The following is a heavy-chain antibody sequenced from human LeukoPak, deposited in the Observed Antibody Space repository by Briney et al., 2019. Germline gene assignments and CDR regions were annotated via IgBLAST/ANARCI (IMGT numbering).Heavy chain of an antibody. CDR3: ARGSSGWYRAFDY. CDR2: IYYSGST. V-gene: IGHV4-39*07. J-gene: IGHJ4*02. Sequence: PSETLSLTCTVSGGSISSSSYYWGWIRQPPGKGLEWIGSIYYSGSTYYNPSLKSRVTISVDTSKNQFSLKLNSVTAADTAVYYCARGSSGWYRAFDYWGQGTLVTVSS. D-gene: IGHD6-19*01. CDR1: GGSISSSSYY.